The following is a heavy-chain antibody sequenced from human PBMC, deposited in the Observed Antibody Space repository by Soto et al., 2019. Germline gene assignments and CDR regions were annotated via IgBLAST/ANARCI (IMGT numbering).Heavy chain of an antibody. CDR1: GGSFRNYY. Sequence: SETLSLTCGVYGGSFRNYYWIWVRQPPGRGLEWIGEVNHSGEATYNPSLQSRLTISLDTSNNQFSLKMTSVTAADTAVYYCARGLRAPGTYYDFWSGPGGHYYYYGMDVWGQGTTVTVSS. D-gene: IGHD3-3*01. V-gene: IGHV4-34*01. J-gene: IGHJ6*02. CDR2: VNHSGEA. CDR3: ARGLRAPGTYYDFWSGPGGHYYYYGMDV.